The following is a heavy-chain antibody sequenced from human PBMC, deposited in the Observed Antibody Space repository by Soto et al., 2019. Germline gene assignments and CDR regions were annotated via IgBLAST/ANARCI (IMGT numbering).Heavy chain of an antibody. CDR2: ISYDGSHK. J-gene: IGHJ4*02. CDR3: ARVLDTSGWYLGY. D-gene: IGHD6-19*01. CDR1: GFTFSTYA. Sequence: PGGSLRLSCAASGFTFSTYAIHWVRQAPGKGLEWVAVISYDGSHKYYADSVKGRFTISRDNSRDTVYLQMNSLRAEDTAVYYCARVLDTSGWYLGYWGQGTLVTVSS. V-gene: IGHV3-30-3*01.